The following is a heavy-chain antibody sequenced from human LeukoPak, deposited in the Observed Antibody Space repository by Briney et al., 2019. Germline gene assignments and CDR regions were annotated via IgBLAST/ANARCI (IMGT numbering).Heavy chain of an antibody. D-gene: IGHD2-15*01. Sequence: GGSLRLSCAASGFTFSSYGMSWVRQAPGKGLEWVSAISGSGGSTYCADSMKGRFTISRDNSKNTLYLQMNSLRAEDTAVYYCAKTLGYCSGGSCYSGVIDYWGQGTLVTVSS. J-gene: IGHJ4*02. CDR1: GFTFSSYG. V-gene: IGHV3-23*01. CDR3: AKTLGYCSGGSCYSGVIDY. CDR2: ISGSGGST.